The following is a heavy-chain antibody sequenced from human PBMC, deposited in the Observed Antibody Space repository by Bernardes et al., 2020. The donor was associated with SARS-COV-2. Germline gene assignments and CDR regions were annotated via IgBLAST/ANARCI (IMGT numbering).Heavy chain of an antibody. V-gene: IGHV4-34*01. J-gene: IGHJ6*02. Sequence: SETLSLTCAVYGGSFSGYYWSWIRQPPGKGLEWIGEINHSGSTNYNPSLKSRVTISVDTSKNQFSLKLSSVTAADTAVYYCAGGRLSGVYYYGMDVWGQGTTVTVSS. CDR3: AGGRLSGVYYYGMDV. CDR2: INHSGST. CDR1: GGSFSGYY. D-gene: IGHD6-25*01.